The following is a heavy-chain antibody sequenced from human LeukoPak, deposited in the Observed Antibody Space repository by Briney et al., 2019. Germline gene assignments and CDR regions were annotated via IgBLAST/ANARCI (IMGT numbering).Heavy chain of an antibody. J-gene: IGHJ5*01. CDR1: GFTFRDYW. CDR2: IKGDGSHT. CDR3: VRDWDHFDFDS. V-gene: IGHV3-74*01. D-gene: IGHD1-26*01. Sequence: GGSLRLSCAASGFTFRDYWMHWIRQAPGKGLVWVSRIKGDGSHTIYADSVKGRFTISRDNAKNTLYLQMKSLRVEDTALYYCVRDWDHFDFDSWGQGTLVTVSS.